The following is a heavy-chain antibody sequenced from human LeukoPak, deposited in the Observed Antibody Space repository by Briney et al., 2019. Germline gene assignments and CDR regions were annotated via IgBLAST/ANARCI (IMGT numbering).Heavy chain of an antibody. CDR3: ARAPTDDYGDYSFDY. Sequence: PGGSLRLSCAASGFTFSSNSRNWVRQAPGRGLEWVSYISSSRSTIYYADSVKGRFTISRDNAKNSLYLQMNSLRAEDTAVYYCARAPTDDYGDYSFDYWGKGTLVTVSS. D-gene: IGHD4-17*01. CDR2: ISSSRSTI. J-gene: IGHJ4*02. CDR1: GFTFSSNS. V-gene: IGHV3-48*04.